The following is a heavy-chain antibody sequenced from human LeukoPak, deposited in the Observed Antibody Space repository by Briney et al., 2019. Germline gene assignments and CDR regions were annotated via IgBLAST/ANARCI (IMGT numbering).Heavy chain of an antibody. CDR3: ARGGGIPDPDYYYYYYMDV. CDR1: GGSINNYY. Sequence: PSETLSLTCTVSGGSINNYYWSWIRQPAGKGLEWIGRIYTSGRTNYNPSLKSRVTKSVDTSENHFSLKLTSVTAEDTALYYCARGGGIPDPDYYYYYYMDVWGKGTTVTVSS. D-gene: IGHD2-2*02. CDR2: IYTSGRT. V-gene: IGHV4-4*07. J-gene: IGHJ6*03.